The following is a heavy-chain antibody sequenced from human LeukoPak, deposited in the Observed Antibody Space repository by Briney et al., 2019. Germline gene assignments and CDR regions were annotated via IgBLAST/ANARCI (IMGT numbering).Heavy chain of an antibody. V-gene: IGHV4-4*07. CDR1: GGSISSYY. J-gene: IGHJ4*02. Sequence: SSETLSLTCTVSGGSISSYYWSWIRQPAGKGLEWIGRIYTSGSTNYNPSLKSRVTISVDTSKNQFSLKLRSVTAADTAVYYCARGAYYYGSGKIFDYWGQGTLVTVSS. CDR3: ARGAYYYGSGKIFDY. D-gene: IGHD3-10*01. CDR2: IYTSGST.